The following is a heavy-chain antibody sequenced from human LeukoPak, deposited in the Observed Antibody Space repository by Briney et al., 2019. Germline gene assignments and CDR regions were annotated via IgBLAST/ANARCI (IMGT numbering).Heavy chain of an antibody. J-gene: IGHJ5*02. CDR1: GGSISSGGYS. CDR3: ARARYCSGGSCHLSMNWFDP. Sequence: PSETLSLTCAVSGGSISSGGYSWSWIRQPPGKGLEWIGYIYHSGSTYYNPSLKSRVTISADRSKNQFSLKLSSVTAADTAVYYCARARYCSGGSCHLSMNWFDPWGQGTLVTVSS. CDR2: IYHSGST. D-gene: IGHD2-15*01. V-gene: IGHV4-30-2*01.